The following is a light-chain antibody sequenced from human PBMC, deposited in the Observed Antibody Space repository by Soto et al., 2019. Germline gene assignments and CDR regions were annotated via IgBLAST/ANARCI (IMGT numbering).Light chain of an antibody. CDR2: EVN. V-gene: IGLV2-8*01. J-gene: IGLJ2*01. CDR3: SSYAGSNNVL. Sequence: QSALTQPPSASGSPGQSVTISCTGTSSDVGGYKYVSWYQQNPGKAPKLMIYEVNKRPSGVPDRFSGSKSGNTASLTVSGLQAEDEADYYCSSYAGSNNVLFGGATKLTVL. CDR1: SSDVGGYKY.